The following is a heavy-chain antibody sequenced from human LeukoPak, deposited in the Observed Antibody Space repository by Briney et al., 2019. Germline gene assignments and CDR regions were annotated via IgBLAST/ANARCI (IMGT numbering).Heavy chain of an antibody. D-gene: IGHD2-15*01. J-gene: IGHJ4*02. CDR3: TTGSGPALDVFGS. CDR2: IKSKAEGGTT. CDR1: GFSFSNAC. V-gene: IGHV3-15*01. Sequence: GGSLRLSCAASGFSFSNACMSWVRQTPGKGLEWVGRIKSKAEGGTTDYAAPVKGRFTISRDDSKNMLYLQMNGLKSEDTAVHFCTTGSGPALDVFGSWGQGTLVTVSS.